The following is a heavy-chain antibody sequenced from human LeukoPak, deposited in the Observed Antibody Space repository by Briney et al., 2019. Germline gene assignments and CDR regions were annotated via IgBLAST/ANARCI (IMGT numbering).Heavy chain of an antibody. D-gene: IGHD6-19*01. V-gene: IGHV6-1*01. CDR3: ARVVSSGFNWFDP. CDR2: TYYRSKWYN. J-gene: IGHJ5*02. Sequence: SQTLSLTCAISGDYVSRHSAAWKWIRQSPSRELQCLGRTYYRSKWYNDYAVSVKSRITITPDTSKNQFSLQLNSVTPENTAVYYCARVVSSGFNWFDPWGQGTLVTVSS. CDR1: GDYVSRHSAA.